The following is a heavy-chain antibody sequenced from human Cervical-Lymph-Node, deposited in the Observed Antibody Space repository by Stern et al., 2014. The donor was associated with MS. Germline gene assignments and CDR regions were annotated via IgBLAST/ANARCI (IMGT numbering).Heavy chain of an antibody. CDR1: GGTFISSYA. J-gene: IGHJ5*02. CDR3: ARGVVSNRAAATLHNLFDP. D-gene: IGHD2-15*01. CDR2: TIPILGLA. V-gene: IGHV1-69*09. Sequence: VQLVESGAEVKKPGSSMNVSCKASGGTFISSYAISWMRQAPGQGLGWMGRTIPILGLANYAQKFQGRVTITADTSTSTSYMELSSLRSEDTAVYYCARGVVSNRAAATLHNLFDPWGQGTLVTVSS.